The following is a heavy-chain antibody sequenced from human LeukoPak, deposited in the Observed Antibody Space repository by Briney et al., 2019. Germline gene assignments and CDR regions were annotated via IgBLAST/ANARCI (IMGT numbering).Heavy chain of an antibody. D-gene: IGHD3-22*01. CDR3: ARRGVVITTWYFDL. Sequence: PGGSLRLSCTASGFTVSSNYMTWVRQAPGKGLEWVSAIYSSGSTYYADSVKGRFTISRDNSKNTLYLQMNSLRAEDTAVYYCARRGVVITTWYFDLWGRGTLVTVSS. CDR2: IYSSGST. J-gene: IGHJ2*01. V-gene: IGHV3-53*01. CDR1: GFTVSSNY.